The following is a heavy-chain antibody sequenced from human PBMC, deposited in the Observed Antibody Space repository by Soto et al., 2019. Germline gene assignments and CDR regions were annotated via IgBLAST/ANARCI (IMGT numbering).Heavy chain of an antibody. Sequence: GGSLRLSCAASGFTFSSCAMSWVRQAPGKGLEWVSAISGSGGSTYYADSVKGRFTISRDNSKNTLYLQMNSLRGEGTAVYYCAKQGGDFWSGYKYYYYYYYMDVWGKGTTVTVSS. D-gene: IGHD3-3*01. J-gene: IGHJ6*03. CDR1: GFTFSSCA. V-gene: IGHV3-23*01. CDR3: AKQGGDFWSGYKYYYYYYYMDV. CDR2: ISGSGGST.